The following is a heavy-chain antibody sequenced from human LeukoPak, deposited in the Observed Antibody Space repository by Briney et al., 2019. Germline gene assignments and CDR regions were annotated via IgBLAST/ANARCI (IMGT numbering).Heavy chain of an antibody. J-gene: IGHJ3*02. D-gene: IGHD3-22*01. CDR3: ARVSPYPYYYDRSGYYSGAFDI. CDR2: INTNTGSP. CDR1: GYTFTSYA. Sequence: RASVKVACKASGYTFTSYAMNWVRQAPGQGLEWMGWINTNTGSPTYAQGFTGRFVFSLDTSVSTAYLQISSLKAEDTAVYYCARVSPYPYYYDRSGYYSGAFDIWGQGTMVTVSS. V-gene: IGHV7-4-1*02.